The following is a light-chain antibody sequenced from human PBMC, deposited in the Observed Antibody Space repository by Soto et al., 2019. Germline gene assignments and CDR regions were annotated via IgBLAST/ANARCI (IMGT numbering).Light chain of an antibody. CDR1: QGVSDW. V-gene: IGKV1-12*01. J-gene: IGKJ5*01. CDR3: QQSYSTPFT. CDR2: DAS. Sequence: DIQMTQSPSSVSASVGDSVTITCRASQGVSDWVAWYQQKPGEAPKLLIYDASNLETGVPSRFSGSGSGTDFTLTISSLQPEDFATYYCQQSYSTPFTFGQGTRLEIK.